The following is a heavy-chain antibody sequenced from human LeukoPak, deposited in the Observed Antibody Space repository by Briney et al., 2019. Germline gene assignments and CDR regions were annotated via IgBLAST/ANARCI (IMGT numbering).Heavy chain of an antibody. V-gene: IGHV3-7*01. J-gene: IGHJ4*02. CDR1: GFTFSSYW. CDR2: IKQDGSEK. CDR3: AREYDSSGYYYAN. D-gene: IGHD3-22*01. Sequence: PGGSLRLSCAASGFTFSSYWMSWVRQAPGKGLEWVANIKQDGSEKYYVDSVKGRFTISRDNAKNSLYLQMSSLRAEDTAVYYCAREYDSSGYYYANWGQGTLVTVSS.